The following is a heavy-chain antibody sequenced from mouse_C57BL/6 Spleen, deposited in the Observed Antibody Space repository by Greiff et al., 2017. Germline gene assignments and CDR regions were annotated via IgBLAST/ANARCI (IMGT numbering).Heavy chain of an antibody. D-gene: IGHD3-2*02. V-gene: IGHV1-82*01. J-gene: IGHJ2*01. CDR1: GYAFSSSW. CDR3: AREGTQYYFDY. Sequence: QVQLQQPGPELVKPGASVKISCKASGYAFSSSWMNWVKQRPGKGLEWIGRIYPGDGDTNYNGKFKGKATLTADKSSSTAYMQLSSLTSEDSAVYFCAREGTQYYFDYWGQGTTLTGSS. CDR2: IYPGDGDT.